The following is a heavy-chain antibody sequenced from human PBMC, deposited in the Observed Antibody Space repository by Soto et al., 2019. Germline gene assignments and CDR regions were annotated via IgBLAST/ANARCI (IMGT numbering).Heavy chain of an antibody. CDR1: GYTFTGYY. Sequence: ASVKVSCKASGYTFTGYYMHWVRQAPGQGLGWMGWISAYNGNTNYAQKLQGRVTMTTDTSTSTAYMELRSLRSDDTAVYYCARDGGGYNFYYFDYWGQGTLVTVSS. D-gene: IGHD5-12*01. CDR3: ARDGGGYNFYYFDY. J-gene: IGHJ4*02. V-gene: IGHV1-18*04. CDR2: ISAYNGNT.